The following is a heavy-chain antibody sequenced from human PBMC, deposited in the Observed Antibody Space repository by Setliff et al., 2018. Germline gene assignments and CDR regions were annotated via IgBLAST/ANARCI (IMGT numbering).Heavy chain of an antibody. J-gene: IGHJ6*04. V-gene: IGHV3-23*01. D-gene: IGHD2-2*01. CDR2: ISGSGGST. CDR3: AKEFTVVVPAALALDV. CDR1: GVTFSSYA. Sequence: GGSLRLSCAASGVTFSSYAMTWVRQAPGKGLEWVSVISGSGGSTYYADSVKGRFTISRDNSKNTLYLQMNSLRAEDTAVYYCAKEFTVVVPAALALDVWGKGTTVTVSS.